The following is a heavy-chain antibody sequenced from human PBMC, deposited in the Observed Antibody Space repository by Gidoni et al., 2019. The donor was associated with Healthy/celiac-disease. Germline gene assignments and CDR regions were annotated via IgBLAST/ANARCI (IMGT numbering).Heavy chain of an antibody. CDR3: ALLSRGIAAAGTGY. CDR2: IFSNDEK. J-gene: IGHJ4*02. D-gene: IGHD6-13*01. V-gene: IGHV2-26*01. Sequence: QVTLKESGPVLVKPTEPLTLTCTVSGFSLSNARKGVSWIRQPPGNALDWLAHIFSNDEKSYSTSLKSRLTISKDTSKSQVVLTMTNMDPVDTATYYCALLSRGIAAAGTGYWGQGTLVTVSS. CDR1: GFSLSNARKG.